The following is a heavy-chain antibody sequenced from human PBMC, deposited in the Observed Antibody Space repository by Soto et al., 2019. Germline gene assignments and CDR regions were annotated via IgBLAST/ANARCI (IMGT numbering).Heavy chain of an antibody. D-gene: IGHD6-13*01. CDR3: ARAIGSEQQLALDY. V-gene: IGHV3-30-3*01. CDR1: GFTFSSYA. J-gene: IGHJ4*02. CDR2: ISYDGSNK. Sequence: GGSLRLSCAASGFTFSSYAMHWVRQAPGKGLEWVAVISYDGSNKYYADSVKGRFTISRDNSKNTLYLQMNSLRAEDTAVYYCARAIGSEQQLALDYWGQGTLVTVSS.